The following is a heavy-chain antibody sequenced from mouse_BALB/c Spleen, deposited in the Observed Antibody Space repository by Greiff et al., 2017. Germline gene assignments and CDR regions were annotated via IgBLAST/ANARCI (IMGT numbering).Heavy chain of an antibody. J-gene: IGHJ4*01. V-gene: IGHV1-14*01. CDR1: GYTFTSYV. CDR2: INPYNDGT. Sequence: VQLQQSGPGLVKPGASVKMSCKASGYTFTSYVMHWVRQKPGQGLEWIGYINPYNDGTKYKEKFKGKATLTTDKSTSTAYMELSSLTSEDSAVYYCARAPYCGNYYAMDYWGQGTSVTVSS. CDR3: ARAPYCGNYYAMDY. D-gene: IGHD2-10*01.